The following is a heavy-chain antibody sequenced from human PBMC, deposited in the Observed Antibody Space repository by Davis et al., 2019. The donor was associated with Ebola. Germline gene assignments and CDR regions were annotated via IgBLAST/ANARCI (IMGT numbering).Heavy chain of an antibody. J-gene: IGHJ4*02. CDR1: GGSFSGYY. CDR3: ARGLIRGATDY. D-gene: IGHD1-26*01. CDR2: INHSGST. Sequence: MPSETLSLTCGVYGGSFSGYYWSWIRQPPGKGLEWIGEINHSGSTNYNPSLKSRVTISVDTSKNQFSLKLSSVTAADTAVYYCARGLIRGATDYWGQGTLVTVSS. V-gene: IGHV4-34*01.